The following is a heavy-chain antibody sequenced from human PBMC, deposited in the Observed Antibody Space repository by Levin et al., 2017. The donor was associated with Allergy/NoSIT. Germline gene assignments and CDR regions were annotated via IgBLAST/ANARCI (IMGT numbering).Heavy chain of an antibody. Sequence: ASVKVSCKASGYTFTGYYMHWVRQAPGQGLEWMGWINPNSGGTNYAQKFQGRVTMTRDTSISTAYMELSRLRSDDTAVYYCARELGAMVRGVTGHDAFDIWGQGTMVTVSS. CDR2: INPNSGGT. CDR3: ARELGAMVRGVTGHDAFDI. CDR1: GYTFTGYY. V-gene: IGHV1-2*02. D-gene: IGHD3-10*01. J-gene: IGHJ3*02.